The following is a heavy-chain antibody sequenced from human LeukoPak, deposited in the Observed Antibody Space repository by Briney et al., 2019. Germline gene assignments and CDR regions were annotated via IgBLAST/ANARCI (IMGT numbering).Heavy chain of an antibody. CDR3: ARSEVYDFWSGYDNDAFDI. V-gene: IGHV4-59*01. CDR2: IYYSGST. Sequence: PSETLSLTCTVSGGSISSYYWSWIRQPPGKGLEWIGYIYYSGSTNYNPSLKSRVTISVDTSKNQFSLKLSSVTAADTAVYYCARSEVYDFWSGYDNDAFDIWGQGTMVTVSS. J-gene: IGHJ3*02. D-gene: IGHD3-3*01. CDR1: GGSISSYY.